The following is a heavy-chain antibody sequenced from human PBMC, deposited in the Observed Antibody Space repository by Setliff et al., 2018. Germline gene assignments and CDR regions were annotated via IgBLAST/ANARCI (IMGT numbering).Heavy chain of an antibody. J-gene: IGHJ6*02. CDR1: GGSIRRGGYY. V-gene: IGHV4-61*08. Sequence: SETLSLTCTVSGGSIRRGGYYWSWIRQHPGKGLEWIGYIYYSGSTNYNRSLRSRVSISVDTSKNQFSLKLTSVTAADTAVYYCARDRQYCTSLSCLNSYFYYYAMDFWGQGTTVTVSS. D-gene: IGHD2-8*01. CDR2: IYYSGST. CDR3: ARDRQYCTSLSCLNSYFYYYAMDF.